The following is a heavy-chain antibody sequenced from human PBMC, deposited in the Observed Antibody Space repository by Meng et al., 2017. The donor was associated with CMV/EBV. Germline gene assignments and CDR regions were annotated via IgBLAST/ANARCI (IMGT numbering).Heavy chain of an antibody. Sequence: GESLKISCAASGFTFSSYSMNWVRQAPGKGLEWDSSISSSSSYIYYADSVKGRFTISRDNAKNSLYLQMNSLRAEDTAVYYCARDRAAPGWFDPWGQGTLVTVSS. D-gene: IGHD6-13*01. J-gene: IGHJ5*02. CDR1: GFTFSSYS. V-gene: IGHV3-21*01. CDR3: ARDRAAPGWFDP. CDR2: ISSSSSYI.